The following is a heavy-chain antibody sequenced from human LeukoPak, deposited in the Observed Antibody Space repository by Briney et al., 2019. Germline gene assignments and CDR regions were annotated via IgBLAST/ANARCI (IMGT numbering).Heavy chain of an antibody. CDR2: IYSGGST. CDR3: ARAIDDFWSGYYFDY. J-gene: IGHJ4*02. Sequence: GGSLRLSCAASGFTVSSNYMSWVRQAPGKGLEWVSVIYSGGSTYYADSVKGRFTISRDNSKNTLYLQMNSLRAEDTAVYYCARAIDDFWSGYYFDYWGQGTLVTVSS. V-gene: IGHV3-66*01. CDR1: GFTVSSNY. D-gene: IGHD3-3*01.